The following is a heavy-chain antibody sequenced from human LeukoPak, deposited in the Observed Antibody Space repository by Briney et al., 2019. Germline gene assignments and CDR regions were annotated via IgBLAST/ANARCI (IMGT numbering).Heavy chain of an antibody. V-gene: IGHV3-21*01. CDR3: ARVPHDIVVVVAATPDY. D-gene: IGHD2-15*01. Sequence: PGGSLRLSCAASGFTFSSSAMSWVRQAPGKGLEWVSSITSRSSYIYYADSVKGRFTISRDNAKNSLYLQMNSLRAEDTAVYYCARVPHDIVVVVAATPDYWGQGTRVTVSS. CDR2: ITSRSSYI. CDR1: GFTFSSSA. J-gene: IGHJ4*02.